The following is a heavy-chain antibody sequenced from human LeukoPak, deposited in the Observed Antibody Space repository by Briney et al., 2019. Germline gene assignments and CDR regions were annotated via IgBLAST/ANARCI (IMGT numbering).Heavy chain of an antibody. CDR1: GFTFSSYW. J-gene: IGHJ4*02. V-gene: IGHV3-7*04. CDR3: ATEVVDSYFDY. Sequence: PGGSLRLSCAASGFTFSSYWMTWVRQAPGKGLEWVANIKHDGSEKYYVDSVQGRFTISRDNAKNSLYLQVSSLRAEDTAVYYCATEVVDSYFDYWGQGTLVTVSS. D-gene: IGHD2-15*01. CDR2: IKHDGSEK.